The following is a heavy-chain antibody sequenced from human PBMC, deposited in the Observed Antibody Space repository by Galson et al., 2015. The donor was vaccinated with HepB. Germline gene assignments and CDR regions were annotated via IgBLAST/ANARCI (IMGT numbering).Heavy chain of an antibody. CDR1: GYTFTGYY. Sequence: SVKVSCKASGYTFTGYYMHWVRQAPGQGLEWMGRINPNSGGTNYAQKFQGRVTMTRDTSISTAYMELSRLRSDDTAVYYCAREEIAVFRELIPPEVWGQGTTVTV. J-gene: IGHJ6*02. CDR3: AREEIAVFRELIPPEV. CDR2: INPNSGGT. D-gene: IGHD3-10*02. V-gene: IGHV1-2*06.